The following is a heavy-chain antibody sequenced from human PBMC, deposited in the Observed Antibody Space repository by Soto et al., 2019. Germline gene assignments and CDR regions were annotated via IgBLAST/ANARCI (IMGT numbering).Heavy chain of an antibody. CDR1: GYTFNHYA. D-gene: IGHD5-12*01. Sequence: QVQLVQSGPEVRKPGASVKVSCKASGYTFNHYAISWVRQAPGQGLGWMGWISAYNGNTNYAQKFEGRVTMTTDSSTSTAYLEVRSLRSDDTAVYYCARDIVATIQGDYWGQGTLVTVSS. V-gene: IGHV1-18*04. CDR2: ISAYNGNT. CDR3: ARDIVATIQGDY. J-gene: IGHJ4*02.